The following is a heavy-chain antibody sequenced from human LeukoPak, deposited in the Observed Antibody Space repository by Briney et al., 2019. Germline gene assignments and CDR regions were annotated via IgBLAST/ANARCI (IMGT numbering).Heavy chain of an antibody. CDR3: TRGWDY. Sequence: ASVKVSCKASGYTFSSYDINWVRQDPGQGLEWMGWMNPNSDDTGYAQKFQGRVTMTRNTSITTAYMELSSLGSEDTAVYFCTRGWDYWGQGTLVTVSS. CDR2: MNPNSDDT. V-gene: IGHV1-8*01. J-gene: IGHJ4*02. CDR1: GYTFSSYD.